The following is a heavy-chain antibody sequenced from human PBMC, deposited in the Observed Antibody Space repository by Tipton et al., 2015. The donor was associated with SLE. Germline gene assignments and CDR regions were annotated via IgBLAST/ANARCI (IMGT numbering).Heavy chain of an antibody. CDR1: GVSISTGSFY. CDR2: IYTSGST. J-gene: IGHJ6*02. D-gene: IGHD5-12*01. V-gene: IGHV4-61*09. Sequence: TLSLTCTVSGVSISTGSFYWTWIRQPAGKGLEWIGDIYTSGSTNYNPSLKSRVTISIDTSKNQFSLKLSSVTAADTAVYYCAREGSYDPRYYGMDFWGQGTTVTVSS. CDR3: AREGSYDPRYYGMDF.